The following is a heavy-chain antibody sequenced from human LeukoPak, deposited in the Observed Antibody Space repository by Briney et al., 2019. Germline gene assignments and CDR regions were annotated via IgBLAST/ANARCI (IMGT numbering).Heavy chain of an antibody. D-gene: IGHD6-13*01. V-gene: IGHV3-23*01. CDR2: ISGTDGGT. J-gene: IGHJ4*02. CDR3: AKDSPVVGSSSWSDY. Sequence: ETLSLTCTVSGGSISSYYWSWVRQAPGKGLEWVSGISGTDGGTYYADSVKGRFTISRDNSKNTLYLQMNSLRAEDTAVYYCAKDSPVVGSSSWSDYWGQGTLVTVSS. CDR1: GGSISSYY.